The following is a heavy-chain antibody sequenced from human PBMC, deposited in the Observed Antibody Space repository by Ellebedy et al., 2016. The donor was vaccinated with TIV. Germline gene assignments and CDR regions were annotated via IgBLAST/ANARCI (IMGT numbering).Heavy chain of an antibody. D-gene: IGHD3-10*01. J-gene: IGHJ6*02. CDR3: ARAYGSGSHYKGDGMDV. CDR1: GFTFNTYA. CDR2: IAFDGSNK. Sequence: GESLKISCAASGFTFNTYAMHWVRQAPGNGVEWVAVIAFDGSNKYYADSVKGRFTISRDNSKNTLYLQMNNLRAEETAVYYWARAYGSGSHYKGDGMDVWGQGTTVTVSS. V-gene: IGHV3-30*01.